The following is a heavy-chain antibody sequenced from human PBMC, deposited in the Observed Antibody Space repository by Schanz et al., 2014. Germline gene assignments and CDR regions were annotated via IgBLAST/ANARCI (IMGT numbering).Heavy chain of an antibody. V-gene: IGHV3-53*01. D-gene: IGHD3-9*01. J-gene: IGHJ4*02. CDR2: IGGSGDST. Sequence: DVQLVDSGGGLVQPGGSLRLSCAASGFTVSNSYIHWVRQAPGKGLEWVSGIGGSGDSTHYADSVKGRFIISRDNSKNTLYLQINNLRAEDTAVYYCAYYDVLTGFDYWGQGTQVTVSS. CDR3: AYYDVLTGFDY. CDR1: GFTVSNSY.